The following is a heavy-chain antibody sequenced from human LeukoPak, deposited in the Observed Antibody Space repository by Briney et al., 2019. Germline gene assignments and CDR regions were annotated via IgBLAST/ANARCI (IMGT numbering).Heavy chain of an antibody. CDR1: GGYISSYY. D-gene: IGHD4-23*01. CDR3: ARGYGGNNWFDP. V-gene: IGHV4-4*07. Sequence: SETLSLTRTVSGGYISSYYWSWIRQPAGKGLEWIGRIYTGGRTSYNPSLESRVTMSVVTSQNQFSLKMTSVTAADTAVYYCARGYGGNNWFDPWGQGTLVTVSS. J-gene: IGHJ5*02. CDR2: IYTGGRT.